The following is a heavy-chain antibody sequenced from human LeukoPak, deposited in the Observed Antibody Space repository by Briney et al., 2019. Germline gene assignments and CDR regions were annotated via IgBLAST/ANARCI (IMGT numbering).Heavy chain of an antibody. J-gene: IGHJ4*02. CDR2: IKQDGSEK. D-gene: IGHD3-22*01. V-gene: IGHV3-7*01. CDR1: GFTFSSYW. Sequence: QTGGSLRLSCAASGFTFSSYWMSWVRQAPGKGLEWVANIKQDGSEKYYMDSVKGRFTISRDNAKNSLYLQMNSLRAEDTAVYYCARAKRRESNYYDSSGYDYWGQGTLVTVSS. CDR3: ARAKRRESNYYDSSGYDY.